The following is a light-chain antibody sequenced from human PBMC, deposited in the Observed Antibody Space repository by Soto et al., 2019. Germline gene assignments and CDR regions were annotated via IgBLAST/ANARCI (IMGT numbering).Light chain of an antibody. CDR3: QQFDHLPFT. CDR2: DAS. V-gene: IGKV1-33*01. Sequence: DMQMTQSPSSLSASVGDRVTVTCQASQDISNYLNWYQKKPGKAPTLLIYDASNLETGVPSRFSGRGSVTDFTFTISSLQPEDSATYYCQQFDHLPFTFGPVTKVDVK. CDR1: QDISNY. J-gene: IGKJ3*01.